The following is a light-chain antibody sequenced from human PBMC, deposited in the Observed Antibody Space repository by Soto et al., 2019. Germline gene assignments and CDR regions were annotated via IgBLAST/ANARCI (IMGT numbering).Light chain of an antibody. V-gene: IGKV3-20*01. Sequence: IVFTHSTTPAYVSPRDRGTLSCRASQSVSSSYLAWYQQKPGQAPRLLIYGASSRATGIPDRFSGSGSGTDFTLTISSLETEDFAVYYCQQYGSSPTLGQGSKVDI. CDR2: GAS. CDR1: QSVSSSY. CDR3: QQYGSSPT. J-gene: IGKJ1*01.